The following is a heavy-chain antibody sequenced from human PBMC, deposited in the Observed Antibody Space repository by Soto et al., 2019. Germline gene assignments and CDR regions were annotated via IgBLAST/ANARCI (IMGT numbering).Heavy chain of an antibody. J-gene: IGHJ6*04. Sequence: QVQLVQSGAEVKKPGASVKVSCKASGYTFTSYGISWVRQAPGQGLEWMGWISAYNGNTNYAQKLQGRVTMTTDTSTSIVYMELRSLRSDDTSVYYCASTRVTSFRYYYYGMDVWGKGTTVTVSS. CDR1: GYTFTSYG. CDR3: ASTRVTSFRYYYYGMDV. D-gene: IGHD4-17*01. V-gene: IGHV1-18*01. CDR2: ISAYNGNT.